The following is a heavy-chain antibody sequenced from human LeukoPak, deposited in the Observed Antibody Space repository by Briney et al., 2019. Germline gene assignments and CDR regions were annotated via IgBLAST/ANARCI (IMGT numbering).Heavy chain of an antibody. V-gene: IGHV3-15*01. Sequence: GGSLSLSWAASGFIFINPCMSWVRQAPGKGLEWVGRIRSKIDEGTTDYAAPVKGRFTISRDDSKNTLYLQMNSLKTEDTAVYYCTTDYDFWSGMYYFDYWGQGTLVTVSS. J-gene: IGHJ4*02. CDR1: GFIFINPC. CDR2: IRSKIDEGTT. CDR3: TTDYDFWSGMYYFDY. D-gene: IGHD3-3*01.